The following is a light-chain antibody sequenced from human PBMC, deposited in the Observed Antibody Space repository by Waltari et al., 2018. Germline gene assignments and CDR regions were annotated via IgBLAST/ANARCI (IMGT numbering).Light chain of an antibody. V-gene: IGLV2-14*03. CDR2: DVS. CDR3: SSYTTSTTYVE. J-gene: IGLJ2*01. CDR1: SSDVGGYNY. Sequence: QSALTQPASVSGSPGQSITISCTGTSSDVGGYNYVSWYQQHPGKAPKLMLYDVSNRPSGVSNRFSGSKSGNTAFLTISGLQAGDEADYYCSSYTTSTTYVEFGGGTKLTVL.